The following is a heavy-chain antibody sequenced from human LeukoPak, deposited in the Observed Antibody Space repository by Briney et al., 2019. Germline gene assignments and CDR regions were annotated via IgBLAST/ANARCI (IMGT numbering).Heavy chain of an antibody. CDR2: ISYDGSNK. V-gene: IGHV3-30*18. J-gene: IGHJ4*02. CDR3: AKIDILTGDDY. Sequence: GGSLRLSCAASGFTFSNYGMHWVRQAPGKGLEWVAVISYDGSNKYYADSVKGRFTISRDNSKNTLYLQMNSLRAEDTAVYYCAKIDILTGDDYWGQGTLVTVSS. D-gene: IGHD3-9*01. CDR1: GFTFSNYG.